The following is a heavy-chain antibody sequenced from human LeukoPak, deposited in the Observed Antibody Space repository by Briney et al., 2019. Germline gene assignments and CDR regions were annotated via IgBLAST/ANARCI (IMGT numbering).Heavy chain of an antibody. CDR1: GFTFSSYS. V-gene: IGHV3-21*01. CDR2: ISSSSSYT. CDR3: ARSNRYYYILTGYSETYYFDY. D-gene: IGHD3-9*01. J-gene: IGHJ4*02. Sequence: GGSLRLSCAASGFTFSSYSMNWVRQAPGKGLEWVSSISSSSSYTYYADSVKGRFTISRDNAKNSLYLQMNSLRAEDTAVYYCARSNRYYYILTGYSETYYFDYWGQGTLVTVSS.